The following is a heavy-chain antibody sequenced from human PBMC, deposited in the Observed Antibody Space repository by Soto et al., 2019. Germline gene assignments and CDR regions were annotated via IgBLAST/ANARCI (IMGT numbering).Heavy chain of an antibody. CDR1: GGSISSYY. CDR3: ARFRRDGYNYDAFDI. D-gene: IGHD5-12*01. CDR2: IYYSGST. J-gene: IGHJ3*02. Sequence: SETLSLTCTVSGGSISSYYWSWIRQPPGKGLEWIGYIYYSGSTNYNPSLKSRVTISVDTSKNQFSLKLSSVTAADTAVYYCARFRRDGYNYDAFDIWGQGTMVTVSS. V-gene: IGHV4-59*01.